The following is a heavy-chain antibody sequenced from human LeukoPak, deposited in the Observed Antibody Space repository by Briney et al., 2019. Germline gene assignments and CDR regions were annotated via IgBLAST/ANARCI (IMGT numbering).Heavy chain of an antibody. D-gene: IGHD2-15*01. CDR1: GVSISSNY. CDR3: ARGEYCSGGTCGYYYFMDV. J-gene: IGHJ6*03. V-gene: IGHV4-59*01. Sequence: SETLSLTCSVSGVSISSNYWTWIRQPPGKGLEWIGYIYYSGATNYNPSLKSRVTISVDTSKSHFSLKLSSVTAADTAVYYCARGEYCSGGTCGYYYFMDVWGKGTTVTVSS. CDR2: IYYSGAT.